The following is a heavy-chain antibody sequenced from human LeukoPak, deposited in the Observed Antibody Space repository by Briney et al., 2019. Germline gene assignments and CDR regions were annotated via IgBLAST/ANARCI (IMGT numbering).Heavy chain of an antibody. CDR3: ARAKSGYSSSAADY. J-gene: IGHJ4*02. CDR1: GGSISSYY. Sequence: SETLSLTCTVPGGSISSYYWSWIRQPPGKGLEWIGYIYYSGSTNYNPSLKSRVTISVDTSKNQFSLKLSSVTAADTAVYYCARAKSGYSSSAADYWGQGTLVTVSS. V-gene: IGHV4-59*12. CDR2: IYYSGST. D-gene: IGHD6-19*01.